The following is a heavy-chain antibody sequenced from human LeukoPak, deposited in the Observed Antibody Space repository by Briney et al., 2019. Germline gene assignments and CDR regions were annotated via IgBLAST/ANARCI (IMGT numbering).Heavy chain of an antibody. CDR3: AKEDIVVVVAPHYLDY. Sequence: GGSLRLSCAASGFTFSSYGMSWVRQAPGKGLEWVSAISGSGGNTYYADSVKGRFTISRDNSKNTLYLQMNSLRAEDTAVYYCAKEDIVVVVAPHYLDYWGQGTLVTVSS. J-gene: IGHJ4*02. CDR2: ISGSGGNT. D-gene: IGHD2-15*01. V-gene: IGHV3-23*01. CDR1: GFTFSSYG.